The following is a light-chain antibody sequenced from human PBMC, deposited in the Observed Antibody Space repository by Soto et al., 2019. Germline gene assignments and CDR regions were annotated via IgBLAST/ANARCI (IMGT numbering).Light chain of an antibody. CDR2: AVS. J-gene: IGLJ2*01. CDR1: SSDVGGYNH. Sequence: QSALTQPASVSGSPGQAITISCTGTSSDVGGYNHVSWYQQHPGKAPKLMIYAVSNRPSGVSNRFSGSKSGNTASLTISGLQAEDEADYYCSSLTSSSTYVVFGGGTKVTVL. V-gene: IGLV2-14*01. CDR3: SSLTSSSTYVV.